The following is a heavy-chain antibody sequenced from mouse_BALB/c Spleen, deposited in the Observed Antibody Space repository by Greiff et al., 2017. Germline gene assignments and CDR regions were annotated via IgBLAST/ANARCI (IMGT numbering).Heavy chain of an antibody. CDR1: GFTFSSYT. D-gene: IGHD3-2*01. CDR3: TRLDSSGYY. Sequence: EVQLVESGGGLVKPGGSLKLSCAASGFTFSSYTMSWVRQTPEKRLEWVATISSGGSYTYYPDSVKGRFTISRDNAKNTLYLQMSSLKSEDTAMYYCTRLDSSGYYWGQGTTLTVSS. CDR2: ISSGGSYT. V-gene: IGHV5-6-4*01. J-gene: IGHJ2*01.